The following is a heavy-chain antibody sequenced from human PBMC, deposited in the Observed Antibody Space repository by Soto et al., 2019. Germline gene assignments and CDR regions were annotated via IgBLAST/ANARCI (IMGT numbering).Heavy chain of an antibody. Sequence: GASVKVSFKASGYTFTSYYMHWVRQAPGQGLEWMGIINPSGGSTSYAQKFQGRVTMTRDTSTSTVYMELSSLRSEDTAVYYCAREAGGSGSYYGYFDYWGQGTLVTVSS. D-gene: IGHD1-26*01. CDR2: INPSGGST. J-gene: IGHJ4*02. CDR3: AREAGGSGSYYGYFDY. CDR1: GYTFTSYY. V-gene: IGHV1-46*01.